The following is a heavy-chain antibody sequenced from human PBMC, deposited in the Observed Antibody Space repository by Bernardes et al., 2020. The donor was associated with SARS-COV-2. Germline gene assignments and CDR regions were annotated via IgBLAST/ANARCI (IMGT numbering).Heavy chain of an antibody. CDR3: AKGMSLRPMVGGVTLCGMDV. Sequence: GSLRLSCVASGFTLSSYDMTWVRQAPGKGLEWVSFISGSGRSTYYADSVKGRFTMSRDNSKNMLYLQMNSLRAEDTAVYYCAKGMSLRPMVGGVTLCGMDVWGQGTTVTVSS. CDR1: GFTLSSYD. J-gene: IGHJ6*02. CDR2: ISGSGRST. V-gene: IGHV3-23*01. D-gene: IGHD3-10*01.